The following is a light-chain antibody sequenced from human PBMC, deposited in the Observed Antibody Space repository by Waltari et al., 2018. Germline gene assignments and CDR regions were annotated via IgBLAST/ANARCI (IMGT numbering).Light chain of an antibody. CDR2: GAS. CDR3: QQYNNWPYT. CDR1: QSVNSD. J-gene: IGKJ2*01. V-gene: IGKV3-15*01. Sequence: EIAMAQSPATLSVSPGERATLSCRASQSVNSDLAWYQQKPGQAPRLLIYGASTRATAIPARFSGSGSGTEFTLTISSLQSEDFAVYFCQQYNNWPYTFGQGTKLEIK.